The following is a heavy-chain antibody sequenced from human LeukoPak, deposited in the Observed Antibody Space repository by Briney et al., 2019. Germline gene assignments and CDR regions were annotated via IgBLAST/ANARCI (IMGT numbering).Heavy chain of an antibody. D-gene: IGHD6-13*01. Sequence: SVKVSCKPSGGTFNNYAVAWVRQAPGQGLEWMGQIIPIFGTTSYAPKFQGRVAITADEMTTTAYMELSSLISEDTAAYYCTRDPLAASAPGYFDSWGQGSLVTVSS. J-gene: IGHJ4*02. CDR1: GGTFNNYA. CDR3: TRDPLAASAPGYFDS. V-gene: IGHV1-69*13. CDR2: IIPIFGTT.